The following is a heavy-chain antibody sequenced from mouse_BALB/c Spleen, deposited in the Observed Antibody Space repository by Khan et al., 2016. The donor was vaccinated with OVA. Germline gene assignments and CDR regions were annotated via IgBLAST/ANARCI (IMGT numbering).Heavy chain of an antibody. J-gene: IGHJ4*01. V-gene: IGHV5-9-3*01. CDR2: ISSGGHYT. D-gene: IGHD2-2*01. CDR3: ARRLVDYYAMDY. Sequence: EVELVESGGGVVKPGGSLKLSCSASGFTFSSFAMSWVRQTPEKRLEWVATISSGGHYTFYPDSVKGRFTISRDNARNTLYLQMSSLRSEDTAMYYCARRLVDYYAMDYWGQGTSVTGSS. CDR1: GFTFSSFA.